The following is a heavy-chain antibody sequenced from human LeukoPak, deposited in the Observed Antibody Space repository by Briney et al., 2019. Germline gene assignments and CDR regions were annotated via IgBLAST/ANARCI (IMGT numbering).Heavy chain of an antibody. V-gene: IGHV3-23*01. CDR1: GFTFSSYG. D-gene: IGHD3-22*01. CDR3: AKDSAYYYDSSGYYYD. J-gene: IGHJ4*02. Sequence: PGGSLRLSCAASGFTFSSYGMSWVRQAPGKGLEWVSAISGSGGSTYYADSVKGRFTISRDNSKNTLYLQMNSLRAEDTAVYYCAKDSAYYYDSSGYYYDWGQGTLVTVSS. CDR2: ISGSGGST.